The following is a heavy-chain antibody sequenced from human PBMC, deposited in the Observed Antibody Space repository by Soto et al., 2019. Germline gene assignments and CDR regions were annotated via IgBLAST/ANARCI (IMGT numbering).Heavy chain of an antibody. CDR1: GFTFSSYA. CDR3: ARPRDGWYFDL. J-gene: IGHJ2*01. Sequence: QVQLVESGGGVVQPGRSLRLSCTASGFTFSSYAMHWVRQAPGKGLEWVAVISYDGSNKDYADSVKGPFTISRDNSKSTLYLQMNNLRPEDTAVYYCARPRDGWYFDLWGRGTLVTVSS. V-gene: IGHV3-30-3*01. CDR2: ISYDGSNK.